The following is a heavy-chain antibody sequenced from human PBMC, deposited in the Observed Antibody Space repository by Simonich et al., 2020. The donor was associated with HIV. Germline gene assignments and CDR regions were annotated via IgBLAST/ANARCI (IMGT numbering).Heavy chain of an antibody. CDR3: ARGTYNGYDWNWFDP. Sequence: QVQLVQSGAEVKKPGASVRVSCKASTYTFTSYGITWVRQAPGQGLEGMGWINADTSNTNYAQKLQGRVTMTTDTPTSPTYMELRSLRSDDTAVYYCARGTYNGYDWNWFDPWGQGTLVTVSS. CDR1: TYTFTSYG. CDR2: INADTSNT. D-gene: IGHD5-12*01. V-gene: IGHV1-18*01. J-gene: IGHJ5*02.